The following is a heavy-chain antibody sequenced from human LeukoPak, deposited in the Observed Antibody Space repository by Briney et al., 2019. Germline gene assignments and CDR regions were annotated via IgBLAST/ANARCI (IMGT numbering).Heavy chain of an antibody. CDR3: ASRGATLRFFDY. D-gene: IGHD2-8*01. J-gene: IGHJ4*02. Sequence: GGSLILSCVVSGFSFSAYIMNWVRQAPGKGLEWVASISSSSTNIHYADSVKGRFTISRDNAKKSLFLQMNSLRAEDTAVYYCASRGATLRFFDYWGQGTLVTVSS. CDR1: GFSFSAYI. V-gene: IGHV3-21*01. CDR2: ISSSSTNI.